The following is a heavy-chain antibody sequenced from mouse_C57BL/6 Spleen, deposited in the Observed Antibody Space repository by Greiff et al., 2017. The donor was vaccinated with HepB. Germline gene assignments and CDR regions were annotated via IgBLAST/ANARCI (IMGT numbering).Heavy chain of an antibody. CDR2: ISSGGSYT. J-gene: IGHJ3*01. D-gene: IGHD3-2*02. V-gene: IGHV5-6*01. Sequence: EVQGVESGGDLVKPGGSLKLSCAASGFTFSSYGMSWVRQTPDKRLEWVATISSGGSYTYYPDSVKGRFTISRDNAKNTLYLQMSSLKSEDTAMYYCERQTAQAAWFAYWGQGTLVTVSA. CDR3: ERQTAQAAWFAY. CDR1: GFTFSSYG.